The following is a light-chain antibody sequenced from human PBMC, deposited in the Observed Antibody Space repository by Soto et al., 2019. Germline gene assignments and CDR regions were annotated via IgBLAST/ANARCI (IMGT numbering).Light chain of an antibody. CDR1: QTVSIY. J-gene: IGKJ5*01. V-gene: IGKV3-11*01. CDR2: DTS. Sequence: EIVLTQSPATLSLSPGERATLSCRASQTVSIYLAWYQHKPGQAPRLLIYDTSNRATGIPARFSARGSGTDFPLIISSLEPEASAVYYCKHRSNGPPFTFCQGTRLEIK. CDR3: KHRSNGPPFT.